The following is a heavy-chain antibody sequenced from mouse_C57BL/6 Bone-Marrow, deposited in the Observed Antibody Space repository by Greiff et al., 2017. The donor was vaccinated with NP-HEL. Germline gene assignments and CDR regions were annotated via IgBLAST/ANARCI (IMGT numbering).Heavy chain of an antibody. J-gene: IGHJ4*01. CDR3: ARPKGKDYAMDY. V-gene: IGHV5-12*01. CDR1: GFTFSDYY. CDR2: ISNGGGST. Sequence: DVHLVESGGGLVQPGGSLKLSCAASGFTFSDYYMYWVRQTPEKRLEWVAYISNGGGSTYYPDTVKGRFTISRDNAKNTLYLQMSRLKSEDTAMYYCARPKGKDYAMDYWGQGTSVTVSS.